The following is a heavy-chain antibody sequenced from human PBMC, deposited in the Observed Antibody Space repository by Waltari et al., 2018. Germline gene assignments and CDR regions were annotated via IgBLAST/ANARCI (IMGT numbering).Heavy chain of an antibody. CDR2: ISGSGGST. V-gene: IGHV3-23*01. CDR3: AKGNTYYDILTGYYYYFDY. D-gene: IGHD3-9*01. J-gene: IGHJ4*02. Sequence: EVQLLESGGGLVQPGGSLRLSCAASGFTFSSYARSWVCQAPGKGLEWVSAISGSGGSTYYADSVKGRFTISRDNSKNTLYLQMNSLRAEDTAVYYCAKGNTYYDILTGYYYYFDYWGQGTLVTVSS. CDR1: GFTFSSYA.